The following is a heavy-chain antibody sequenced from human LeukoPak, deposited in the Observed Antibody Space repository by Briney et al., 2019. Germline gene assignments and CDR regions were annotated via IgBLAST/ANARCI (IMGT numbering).Heavy chain of an antibody. V-gene: IGHV1-8*01. CDR3: ARGLRPLRMTTRGFSWFDP. Sequence: ASVKVSCKASGYTFTSYDINWVRQATGQGLEWMGWMNPNSGNTGYAQKFQGRVTMTRNTSISTAYMELSSLRSEDTAVYYCARGLRPLRMTTRGFSWFDPWGQGTLVTVSS. D-gene: IGHD4-17*01. J-gene: IGHJ5*02. CDR1: GYTFTSYD. CDR2: MNPNSGNT.